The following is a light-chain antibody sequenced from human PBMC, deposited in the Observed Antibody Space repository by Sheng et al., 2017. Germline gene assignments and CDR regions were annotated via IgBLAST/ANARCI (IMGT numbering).Light chain of an antibody. CDR3: AAWDGSLQVWL. J-gene: IGLJ3*02. CDR2: EVT. Sequence: QSALTQPPSASGSPGQSVTISCTGTSSDVDGNTYVSWYQQHPGKAPKLMIYEVTKRPSGVPDRFSGSKSGNTASLTVSGLQAEDEADYYCAAWDGSLQVWLFGGGTKLTVL. V-gene: IGLV2-8*01. CDR1: SSDVDGNTY.